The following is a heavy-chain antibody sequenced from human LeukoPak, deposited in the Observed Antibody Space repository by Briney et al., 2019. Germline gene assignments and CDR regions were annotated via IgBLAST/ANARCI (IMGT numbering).Heavy chain of an antibody. CDR3: ARVGRGVPVGIAVAGFDY. D-gene: IGHD6-19*01. Sequence: SQTLSLTCAISGDSVSSNSAAWNWIRQSPSRGLEWLGRTYYRSKWYNDYAVSVKSRITINPDTSKNQFSLQLNSVTPEDTAVYYCARVGRGVPVGIAVAGFDYWGQGTLVTVSS. CDR1: GDSVSSNSAA. V-gene: IGHV6-1*01. CDR2: TYYRSKWYN. J-gene: IGHJ4*02.